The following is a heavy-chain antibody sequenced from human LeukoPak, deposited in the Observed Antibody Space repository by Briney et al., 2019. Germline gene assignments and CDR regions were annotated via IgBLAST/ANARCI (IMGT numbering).Heavy chain of an antibody. V-gene: IGHV1-46*01. Sequence: EASVKVSCKASGYTFTGYYMHWVRQAPGQGLEWMGIINPSGGSTSYAQKFQGRVTMTRDMSTSTVYMELSSLRSEDTAVYYCARDFQYDFWSDYYYYYMDVWGKGTTVTVSS. CDR1: GYTFTGYY. CDR2: INPSGGST. D-gene: IGHD3-3*01. J-gene: IGHJ6*03. CDR3: ARDFQYDFWSDYYYYYMDV.